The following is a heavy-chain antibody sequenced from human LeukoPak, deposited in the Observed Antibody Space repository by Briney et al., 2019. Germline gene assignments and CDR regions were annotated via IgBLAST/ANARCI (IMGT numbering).Heavy chain of an antibody. CDR3: AREAIFGVVTNSFDY. CDR2: INPNTGGT. J-gene: IGHJ4*02. V-gene: IGHV1-2*02. CDR1: GYAFTGYN. D-gene: IGHD3-3*01. Sequence: ASVKVSCKASGYAFTGYNMHWVRQAPGQGLGWMGRINPNTGGTKYAQKFQGRVTMTRDTSISTAYMELSSLRSDDTAVYYCAREAIFGVVTNSFDYWGQGTQVTVSS.